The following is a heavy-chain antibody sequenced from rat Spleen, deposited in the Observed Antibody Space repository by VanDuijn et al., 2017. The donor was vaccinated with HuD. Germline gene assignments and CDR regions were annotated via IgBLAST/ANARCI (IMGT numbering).Heavy chain of an antibody. CDR2: ISSGGGGI. V-gene: IGHV5-25*01. CDR3: VRHGYTRYYFDY. J-gene: IGHJ2*01. CDR1: GFTFSNYY. D-gene: IGHD1-9*01. Sequence: EVQLVESDGGLVQPGRSLKLSCTVSGFTFSNYYMAWVRQAPKKGLEWVAYISSGGGGIYYPDSVQGRFTISRHNAKSTLYLQMDSLRSEDTATYYCVRHGYTRYYFDYWGQGVMVTVSS.